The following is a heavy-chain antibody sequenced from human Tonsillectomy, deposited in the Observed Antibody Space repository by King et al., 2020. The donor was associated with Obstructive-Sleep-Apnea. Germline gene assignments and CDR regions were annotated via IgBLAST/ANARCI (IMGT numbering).Heavy chain of an antibody. V-gene: IGHV1-8*01. Sequence: VQLVESGAEVKKPGASVKVSCKASGYTFTSYDINWGRQATGQGLEWMGWRNPNSGNTGYAQKFQGRVTMTRNTSISTAYMELSSLRSEDTALYYCARIHYNSGSYWGQGTLVTVSS. D-gene: IGHD3-10*01. CDR2: RNPNSGNT. CDR3: ARIHYNSGSY. CDR1: GYTFTSYD. J-gene: IGHJ4*02.